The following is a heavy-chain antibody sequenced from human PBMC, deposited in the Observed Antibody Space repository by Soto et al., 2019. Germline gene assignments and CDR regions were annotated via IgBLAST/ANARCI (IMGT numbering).Heavy chain of an antibody. CDR1: GLIVSSTY. Sequence: EVQLVESGGGLVQPGGSLRLSCAASGLIVSSTYMSWVRQAPGKGLEWVSVISNGGDTHYADSVKGRFSLSRDISNNTLNLQMRTLRVEDTAVYYCAREPRYCSGGSCSITGDAFDIWGQGTMVTVSS. V-gene: IGHV3-66*01. CDR2: ISNGGDT. CDR3: AREPRYCSGGSCSITGDAFDI. J-gene: IGHJ3*02. D-gene: IGHD2-15*01.